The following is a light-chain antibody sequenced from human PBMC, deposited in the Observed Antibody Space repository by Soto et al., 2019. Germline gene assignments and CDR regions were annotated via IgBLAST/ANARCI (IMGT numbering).Light chain of an antibody. CDR1: HSVSSH. J-gene: IGKJ1*01. V-gene: IGKV3-15*01. Sequence: EIVMTQSPATLSVSPGERATLSCRASHSVSSHLAWYQQKPGQAPRLLLYGISTRATGVPARFSGSASGTEFTLTISSLQSEDFAVYYCQQYKDWPQTFGQGTTVDIK. CDR3: QQYKDWPQT. CDR2: GIS.